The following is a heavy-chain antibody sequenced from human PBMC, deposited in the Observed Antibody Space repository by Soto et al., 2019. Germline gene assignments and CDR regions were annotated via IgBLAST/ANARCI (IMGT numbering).Heavy chain of an antibody. CDR3: ARRFGYSTSYDSYYLDV. CDR2: ISIYNGNT. V-gene: IGHV1-18*01. D-gene: IGHD6-13*01. J-gene: IGHJ6*03. Sequence: QIQLVQSGGEVKKPGASVKVSCKASGYTFTSYGISWVRQAPGQGLEWMGWISIYNGNTNYAEKFQGRVTMTTDTSPGPGYMELGSLRSDDTAVYYCARRFGYSTSYDSYYLDVWGKGTPVTVSS. CDR1: GYTFTSYG.